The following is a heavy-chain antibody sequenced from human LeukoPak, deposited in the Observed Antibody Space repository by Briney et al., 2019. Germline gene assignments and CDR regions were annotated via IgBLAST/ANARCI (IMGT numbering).Heavy chain of an antibody. J-gene: IGHJ4*02. CDR1: GFTFNNYW. CDR2: IKEDTSQK. V-gene: IGHV3-7*01. CDR3: ARQVSREGHFDY. D-gene: IGHD1-26*01. Sequence: GGSLRLSCAASGFTFNNYWMSWVRQGPGKGLEWVAHIKEDTSQKYYVGSVEGRFTFSRDNARNSLYLQMNSLRGEDTAVYFCARQVSREGHFDYWGQGALVTVSS.